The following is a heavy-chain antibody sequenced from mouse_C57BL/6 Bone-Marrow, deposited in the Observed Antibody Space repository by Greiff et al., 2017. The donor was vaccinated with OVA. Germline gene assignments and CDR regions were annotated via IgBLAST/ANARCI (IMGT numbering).Heavy chain of an antibody. D-gene: IGHD1-1*01. Sequence: VQLQQSGPELVKPGASVKIPCKASGYTFTDYNMDWVKQSHGKSLEWIGDINPNTGGTIYNQKFKGKATLTVDKSSSTAYMELRSLTSEDTAVYYCARGSRWYFDVWGTGTTVTVSS. V-gene: IGHV1-18*01. CDR1: GYTFTDYN. CDR2: INPNTGGT. CDR3: ARGSRWYFDV. J-gene: IGHJ1*03.